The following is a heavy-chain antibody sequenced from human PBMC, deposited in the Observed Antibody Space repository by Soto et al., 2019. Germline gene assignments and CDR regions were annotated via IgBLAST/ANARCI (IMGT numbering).Heavy chain of an antibody. CDR2: IYSGGRT. V-gene: IGHV3-66*01. Sequence: EVQLVESGGGLVQPGGSLRLSCAASGFTVSNNYMSWVRQAPGKGLEWVSVIYSGGRTYDADSVKGRFTISRDNSKSTLYLQMNSLRVEDTAVYYCALIRSGIEGFGRWGQGTLVTVSS. CDR3: ALIRSGIEGFGR. CDR1: GFTVSNNY. J-gene: IGHJ4*02. D-gene: IGHD3-10*01.